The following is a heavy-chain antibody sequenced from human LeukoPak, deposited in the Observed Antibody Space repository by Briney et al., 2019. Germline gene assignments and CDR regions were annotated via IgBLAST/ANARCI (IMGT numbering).Heavy chain of an antibody. J-gene: IGHJ6*03. CDR1: GFTFSDYY. CDR3: ASPDPYYYYMDV. V-gene: IGHV3-11*01. Sequence: GGSLRLSCAASGFTFSDYYMSWLRQAPGKGLEWVSYISSSGSTIYYADSVKGRFTISRDNAKNSLYLQMNSLRAEDTAVYYCASPDPYYYYMDVWGKGTTVTVSS. CDR2: ISSSGSTI.